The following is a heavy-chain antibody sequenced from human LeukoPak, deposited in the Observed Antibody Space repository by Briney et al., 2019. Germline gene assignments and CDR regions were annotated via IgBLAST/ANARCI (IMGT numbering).Heavy chain of an antibody. CDR1: GGSIRGLY. D-gene: IGHD4-17*01. J-gene: IGHJ4*02. V-gene: IGHV4-59*01. Sequence: SETLSLTCTVSGGSIRGLYWSWIRQPPGKGLEWIGYIYYSGSTTYNPSLKSRVTISVDTSKNQFSLRLRSVTAAGTALYYCARGYAYGDTGSFDYWGQGALVTVSS. CDR2: IYYSGST. CDR3: ARGYAYGDTGSFDY.